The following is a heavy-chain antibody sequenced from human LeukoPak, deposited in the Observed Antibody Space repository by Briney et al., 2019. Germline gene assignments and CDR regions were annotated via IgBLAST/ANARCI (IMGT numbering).Heavy chain of an antibody. CDR3: AIEYYYGSGSVDY. CDR2: IYYSGST. D-gene: IGHD3-10*01. CDR1: GGSISSGDYY. Sequence: PSETLSLTCTVSGGSISSGDYYWSWIRQPPGKGLEWIGYIYYSGSTYYNPSLKSRVTISVDTSKNQFSLKLSSVTAADTAVYYCAIEYYYGSGSVDYWGQGTLVTVSS. V-gene: IGHV4-30-4*01. J-gene: IGHJ4*02.